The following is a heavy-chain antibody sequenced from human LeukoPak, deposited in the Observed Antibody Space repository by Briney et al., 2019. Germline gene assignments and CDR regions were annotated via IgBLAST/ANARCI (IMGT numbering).Heavy chain of an antibody. Sequence: GGSLRLSCAASGFTFSSYWMSWVRQAPGKGLEWVANIKQDGSERYYVDSVKGRFTISRDNAKNSLYLQMNSLRAEDTAVYYCARDGGSGWPSFDYWGQGTLVTVSS. CDR1: GFTFSSYW. CDR2: IKQDGSER. CDR3: ARDGGSGWPSFDY. V-gene: IGHV3-7*01. D-gene: IGHD6-19*01. J-gene: IGHJ4*02.